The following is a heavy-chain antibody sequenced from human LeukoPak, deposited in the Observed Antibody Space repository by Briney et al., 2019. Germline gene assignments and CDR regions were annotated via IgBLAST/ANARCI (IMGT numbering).Heavy chain of an antibody. V-gene: IGHV3-7*01. J-gene: IGHJ4*02. CDR2: ITPDGSQK. Sequence: GGSLRLSCEASGFTCSTHWTSWVRQAPGKGLEWVASITPDGSQKHYVDSVKGRFTISRDNTENSLYLQMHSLGAEDTAVYYCARLLGTATTYDYWGQGTLVTVSS. D-gene: IGHD5-24*01. CDR1: GFTCSTHW. CDR3: ARLLGTATTYDY.